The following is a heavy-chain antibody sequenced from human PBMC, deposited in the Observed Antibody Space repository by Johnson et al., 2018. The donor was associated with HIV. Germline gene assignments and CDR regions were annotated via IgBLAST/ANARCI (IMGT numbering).Heavy chain of an antibody. V-gene: IGHV3-30*13. D-gene: IGHD3-22*01. CDR2: ISNDGSNK. CDR3: ARIHNTMIVVIFDAFDI. CDR1: EFTFNDYG. J-gene: IGHJ3*02. Sequence: QVQLVESGGGLVQPGGSLGLSCAASEFTFNDYGMSWVRQAPGKGLEWVAVISNDGSNKYYADSVKGRFSISRDNSKNIVYLQMNSLRAEDTAVYYCARIHNTMIVVIFDAFDIWGQGTMVTVSS.